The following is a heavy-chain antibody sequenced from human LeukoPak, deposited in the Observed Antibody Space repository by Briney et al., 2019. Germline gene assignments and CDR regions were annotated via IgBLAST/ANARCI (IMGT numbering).Heavy chain of an antibody. Sequence: SETLSLTCTVSGGSISSGDYYWSWIRQPPGKGLEWIGYIYYSGSTYYNPSLKSRVTISVDTSKNQFSLKLSSVTAADTAVYYCARSSRHSYYYGSGHFDYWGQGTLVTVSS. J-gene: IGHJ4*02. CDR3: ARSSRHSYYYGSGHFDY. CDR2: IYYSGST. V-gene: IGHV4-30-4*01. CDR1: GGSISSGDYY. D-gene: IGHD3-10*01.